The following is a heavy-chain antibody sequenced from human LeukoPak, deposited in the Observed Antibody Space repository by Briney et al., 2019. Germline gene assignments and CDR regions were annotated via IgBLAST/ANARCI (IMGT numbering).Heavy chain of an antibody. D-gene: IGHD3-3*01. V-gene: IGHV4-38-2*02. CDR3: ARGAEYYAIWRGYAGYSDY. J-gene: IGHJ4*02. CDR2: IYHRGST. Sequence: SETLSLTCTVSGYSISNGYYWGWIRQPPGKGLEWVGCIYHRGSTYYNPSLRSRVTISLDRSKKKFSLKLTSVTAADTAAYFCARGAEYYAIWRGYAGYSDYWGQGISVTVSS. CDR1: GYSISNGYY.